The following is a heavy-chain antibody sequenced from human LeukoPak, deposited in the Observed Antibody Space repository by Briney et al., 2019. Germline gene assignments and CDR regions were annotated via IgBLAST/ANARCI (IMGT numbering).Heavy chain of an antibody. D-gene: IGHD6-13*01. Sequence: GGSLRLSCAASGFTCSSYWMSWVRQAPGKGLEWVANIKQDGSEKYYVDSVKGRFTISRDNAKNSLYLQMNSLRAEDTAVYYCARDAGSSWYHYYYYGMDVWGQGTTVTVSS. J-gene: IGHJ6*02. V-gene: IGHV3-7*01. CDR1: GFTCSSYW. CDR3: ARDAGSSWYHYYYYGMDV. CDR2: IKQDGSEK.